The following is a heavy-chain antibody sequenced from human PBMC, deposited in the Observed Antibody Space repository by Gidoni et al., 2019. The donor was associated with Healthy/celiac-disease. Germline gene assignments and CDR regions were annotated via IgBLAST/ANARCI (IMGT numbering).Heavy chain of an antibody. J-gene: IGHJ4*02. Sequence: EVQLLESGGGLVQPGGSLRLSCAASGFKFSSYAMSWVRQAPGNGLEWVSSISGIGGSTYYADSVKGRFTISRDNSKNTLYLQMNSLRAEDTAVYYCAKATYYYDSSGFDYWGQGTLVTVSS. CDR3: AKATYYYDSSGFDY. D-gene: IGHD3-22*01. V-gene: IGHV3-23*01. CDR1: GFKFSSYA. CDR2: ISGIGGST.